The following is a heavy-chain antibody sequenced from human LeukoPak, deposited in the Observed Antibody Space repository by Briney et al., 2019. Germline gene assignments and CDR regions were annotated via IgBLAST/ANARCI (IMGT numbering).Heavy chain of an antibody. V-gene: IGHV4-38-2*02. CDR3: ARGVNSGYFDY. J-gene: IGHJ4*02. Sequence: SETLSLTCTVSFYSISSGYYWGWIRQPPGKGLEWIGNIYHTGSTNYNPSLKSRVTISVDTSKNQFSLKLTSVTAADTAVYYCARGVNSGYFDYCGQGTLVTVSS. CDR2: IYHTGST. CDR1: FYSISSGYY. D-gene: IGHD1-26*01.